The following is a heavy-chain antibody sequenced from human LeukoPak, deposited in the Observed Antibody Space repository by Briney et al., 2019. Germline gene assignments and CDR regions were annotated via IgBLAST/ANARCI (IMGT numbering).Heavy chain of an antibody. J-gene: IGHJ6*04. CDR1: GFTFSTYN. D-gene: IGHD3-10*02. CDR2: ISSSGSTI. V-gene: IGHV3-48*04. CDR3: AELGITMIGGV. Sequence: RGSLRLSCTVSGFTFSTYNMNWVRQAPGKGLEWVSYISSSGSTIYYADSVKGRFTISRDNAKNSLYLQMNSLRAEDTAVYYCAELGITMIGGVWGKGTTVTISS.